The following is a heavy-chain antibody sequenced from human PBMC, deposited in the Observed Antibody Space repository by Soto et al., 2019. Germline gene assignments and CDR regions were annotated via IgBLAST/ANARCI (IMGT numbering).Heavy chain of an antibody. CDR2: IYHSGTT. J-gene: IGHJ4*02. CDR3: GRDCSGELVY. Sequence: PSETLSLTCSVSGGSLRSGSYYWAWIRQPPGKGLEWIGYIYHSGTTVYNASLRSRVSISVDTSKNQFFLKVNSLTAADTAVYYCGRDCSGELVYWGQGTLVTVSS. CDR1: GGSLRSGSYY. D-gene: IGHD2-15*01. V-gene: IGHV4-61*01.